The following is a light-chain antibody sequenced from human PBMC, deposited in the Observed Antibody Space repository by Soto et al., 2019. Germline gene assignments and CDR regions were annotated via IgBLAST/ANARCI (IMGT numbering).Light chain of an antibody. CDR1: RGISNY. V-gene: IGKV1-27*01. CDR3: QNYDSAPWT. CDR2: AAS. Sequence: DIQMTQSPSSLSASVGDRVTITCRASRGISNYLAWYQQKPGKVPKLLIYAASTLHSGVPSRFSGSGSGTDFTLSISSLQPEDVATYYCQNYDSAPWTFGQGTKVAFK. J-gene: IGKJ1*01.